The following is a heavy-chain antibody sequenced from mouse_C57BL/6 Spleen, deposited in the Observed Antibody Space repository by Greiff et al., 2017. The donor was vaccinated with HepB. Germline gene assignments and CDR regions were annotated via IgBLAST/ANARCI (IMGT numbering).Heavy chain of an antibody. J-gene: IGHJ2*01. V-gene: IGHV1-52*01. Sequence: QVQLQQPGAELVRPGSSVKLSCKASGYTFTSYWMHWVKQRPIQGLEWIGNIDPSDSETHYNQKFKDKATLTVDKSSSTAYMQLSSLTSEDSAVYYCAREGNWEYLFDYWGQGTTLTVSS. D-gene: IGHD4-1*01. CDR3: AREGNWEYLFDY. CDR2: IDPSDSET. CDR1: GYTFTSYW.